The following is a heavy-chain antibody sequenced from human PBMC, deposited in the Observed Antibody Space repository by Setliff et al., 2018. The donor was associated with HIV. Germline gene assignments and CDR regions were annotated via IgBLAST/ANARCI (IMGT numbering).Heavy chain of an antibody. V-gene: IGHV1-8*02. J-gene: IGHJ4*02. Sequence: ASVKVSCKASGYTFTSYDINWVRQATGQGLEWMGWMNPDSGKTGYAQKFQGRVTMTRNTSISTAYMELSSLRSEDTPVYYCARDFGYHHGSGSYRYWGQGTLVTVSS. CDR2: MNPDSGKT. D-gene: IGHD3-10*01. CDR1: GYTFTSYD. CDR3: ARDFGYHHGSGSYRY.